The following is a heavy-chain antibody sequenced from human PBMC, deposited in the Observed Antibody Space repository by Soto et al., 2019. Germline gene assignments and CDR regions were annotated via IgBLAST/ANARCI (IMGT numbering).Heavy chain of an antibody. CDR1: GGSFSGYY. CDR3: ARGRTMVRGVIKVDYYYGMDV. J-gene: IGHJ6*02. CDR2: INHSGST. D-gene: IGHD3-10*01. Sequence: SETLSLTCAVYGGSFSGYYWSWIRQPPGKGLEWIGEINHSGSTNYNPSLKSRVTISVDTSKNQFSLKLSSVTAADTAVYYCARGRTMVRGVIKVDYYYGMDVWGQGTTVT. V-gene: IGHV4-34*01.